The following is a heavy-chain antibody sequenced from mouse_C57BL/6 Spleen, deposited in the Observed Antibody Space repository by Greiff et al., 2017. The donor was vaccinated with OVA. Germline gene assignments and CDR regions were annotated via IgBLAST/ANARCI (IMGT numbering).Heavy chain of an antibody. CDR2: IDPSDSYT. CDR1: GYTFTSYW. J-gene: IGHJ2*01. D-gene: IGHD4-1*01. V-gene: IGHV1-50*01. CDR3: ASRTGTDYYFDY. Sequence: QVQLQQSGAELVKPGASVKLSCKASGYTFTSYWMQWVKQRPGQGLEWIGEIDPSDSYTNYNQKFKGKATLTVDTSSSTAYMQLSSLTSEDSAVYYCASRTGTDYYFDYWGQGTTLTVSS.